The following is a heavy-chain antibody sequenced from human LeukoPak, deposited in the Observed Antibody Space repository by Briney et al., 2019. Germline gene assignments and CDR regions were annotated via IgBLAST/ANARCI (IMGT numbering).Heavy chain of an antibody. Sequence: SETLSLTCAVYGGSFSGYYWSWIRQPPGKGLEWIGEINHSGSTNYNPSLKSRVTISVDTSKNQFSLKLSSVTAADTAVYYCARGRYYYGSGSYSQMGLDYWGQGTLVTVSS. V-gene: IGHV4-34*01. CDR3: ARGRYYYGSGSYSQMGLDY. CDR1: GGSFSGYY. D-gene: IGHD3-10*01. CDR2: INHSGST. J-gene: IGHJ4*02.